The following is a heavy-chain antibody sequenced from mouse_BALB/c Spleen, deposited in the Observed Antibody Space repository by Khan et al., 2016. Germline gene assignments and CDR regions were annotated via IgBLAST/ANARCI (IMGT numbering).Heavy chain of an antibody. D-gene: IGHD1-1*01. Sequence: VQLKESGPSLVKPSQTLSLTCSVTGDSITSGYWNWIRKFPGNKLEYMGYISYSGSTYYNPSLKSRISITRDTSKNQYYLQLNSVTTEDTATYYCARYGGSSYVRAMDYWGQGTSVTVSS. J-gene: IGHJ4*01. CDR2: ISYSGST. V-gene: IGHV3-8*02. CDR1: GDSITSGY. CDR3: ARYGGSSYVRAMDY.